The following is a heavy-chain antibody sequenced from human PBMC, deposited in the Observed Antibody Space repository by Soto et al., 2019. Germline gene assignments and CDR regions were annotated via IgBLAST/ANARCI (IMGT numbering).Heavy chain of an antibody. CDR2: ISYEGSSE. V-gene: IGHV3-30*03. Sequence: WGSLRLSCAASGFTFINYGMHWVRQAPGKGLEWVAVISYEGSSEYYADSVKGRFTISRDNSKNTLYLQMNSLRPEDTAVYYCARASGYSYGIVPDASDMWGQGTMVTVSS. CDR3: ARASGYSYGIVPDASDM. D-gene: IGHD5-18*01. J-gene: IGHJ3*02. CDR1: GFTFINYG.